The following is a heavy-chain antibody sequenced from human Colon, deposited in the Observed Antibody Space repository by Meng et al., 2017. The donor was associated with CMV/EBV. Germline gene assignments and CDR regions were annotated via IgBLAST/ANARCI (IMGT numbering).Heavy chain of an antibody. CDR3: SNGLLGVQGH. D-gene: IGHD3-3*01. J-gene: IGHJ4*02. CDR1: GFSFSESG. Sequence: HVQLVDSGGGVVQPGGVLRLSSGASGFSFSESGSNWLPQAPGKWLEWVSFIDTTNHYYADSVKGRFTISRDDSKRMVYLQMNNLKTEDTAMYFCSNGLLGVQGHWGQGTLVTVSS. V-gene: IGHV3-30*02. CDR2: IDTTNH.